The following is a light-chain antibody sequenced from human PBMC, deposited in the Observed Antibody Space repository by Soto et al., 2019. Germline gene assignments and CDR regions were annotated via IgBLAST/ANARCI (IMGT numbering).Light chain of an antibody. CDR1: SSNIGAGYD. CDR3: QSYDSSLSVRYV. CDR2: GNS. Sequence: QSVLTQPPSVSGVPGQRVTISCTGGSSNIGAGYDVHWYQQLPGTAPKLLIYGNSNRPSGVPDRFSGSKSGTSASLAITGLQAEDEADYYCQSYDSSLSVRYVFGTGTKVTVL. V-gene: IGLV1-40*01. J-gene: IGLJ1*01.